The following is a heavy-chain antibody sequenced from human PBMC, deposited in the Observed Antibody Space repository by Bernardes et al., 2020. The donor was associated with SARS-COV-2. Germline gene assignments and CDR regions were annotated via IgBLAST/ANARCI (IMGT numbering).Heavy chain of an antibody. J-gene: IGHJ4*02. CDR3: AREVITFGGVIVQPDY. CDR1: GFTFSSYS. CDR2: ISSSSSYI. V-gene: IGHV3-21*01. Sequence: GGSLRLSCAASGFTFSSYSMNWVRQAPGKGLEWVSSISSSSSYIYYADSVKGRFTISRDNAKNSLYLQMNSLRAEDTAVYYCAREVITFGGVIVQPDYWGQGTLVTVSS. D-gene: IGHD3-16*02.